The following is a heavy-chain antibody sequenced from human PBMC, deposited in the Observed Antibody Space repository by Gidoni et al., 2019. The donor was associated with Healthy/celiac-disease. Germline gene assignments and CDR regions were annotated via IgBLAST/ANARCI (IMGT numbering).Heavy chain of an antibody. V-gene: IGHV3-30*01. CDR2: ISYDGSNK. CDR3: ARDRDYYDSSGRGMDV. J-gene: IGHJ6*02. CDR1: GFTFSSYA. D-gene: IGHD3-22*01. Sequence: QVQLVESGGGVVQPGRSLRLSCAASGFTFSSYAMHWVRQAPGKGLEWVAVISYDGSNKYYADSVKGRFTISRDNSKNTLYLQMNSLRAEDTAVYYCARDRDYYDSSGRGMDVWGQGTTVTVSS.